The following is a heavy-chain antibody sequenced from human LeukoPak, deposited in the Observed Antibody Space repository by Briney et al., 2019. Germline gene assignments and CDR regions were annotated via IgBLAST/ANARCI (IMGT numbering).Heavy chain of an antibody. J-gene: IGHJ2*01. CDR2: IYHSGST. CDR3: ARGDYGDYSFYWYFDL. Sequence: PSETLSLTCTVSGYSISSGYYWGWIRQPPGKGLEWIGSIYHSGSTYYNPSLKSRVTISVDTSKNQFSLKLSSVTAADTAVYYCARGDYGDYSFYWYFDLWGRGTLVTVSS. V-gene: IGHV4-38-2*02. D-gene: IGHD4-17*01. CDR1: GYSISSGYY.